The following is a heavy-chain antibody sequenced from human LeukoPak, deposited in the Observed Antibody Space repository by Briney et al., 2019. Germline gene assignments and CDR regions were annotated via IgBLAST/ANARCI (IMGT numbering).Heavy chain of an antibody. CDR2: ISYDGSNK. CDR1: GFTFSSYA. J-gene: IGHJ4*02. D-gene: IGHD2-2*01. V-gene: IGHV3-30*04. Sequence: GGSLRLSCAASGFTFSSYAMHWVRQAPGKGLEWVAVISYDGSNKYYADSVKGRFTISRDNSKNTLYLQMSSLRAEDTAVYYCASGYCSSTSCGPLGDYWGQGTLVTVSS. CDR3: ASGYCSSTSCGPLGDY.